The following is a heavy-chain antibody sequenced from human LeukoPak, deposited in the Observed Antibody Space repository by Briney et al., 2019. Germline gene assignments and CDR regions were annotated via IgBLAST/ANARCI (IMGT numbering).Heavy chain of an antibody. V-gene: IGHV4-39*07. J-gene: IGHJ5*02. Sequence: SETLSLTCTVSGGSISSYYWGWIRQPPGKGLEWIGSAYYSGSTYYNASLKSRVTISVDTSKNQFSLKLSSVTAADTAVYYCARVVAAAGNNWFDPWGQGTLVTVSS. D-gene: IGHD6-13*01. CDR1: GGSISSYY. CDR2: AYYSGST. CDR3: ARVVAAAGNNWFDP.